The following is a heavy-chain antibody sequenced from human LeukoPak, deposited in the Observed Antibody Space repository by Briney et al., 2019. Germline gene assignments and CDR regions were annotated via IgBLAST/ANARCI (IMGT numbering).Heavy chain of an antibody. Sequence: ASVKVSCKASGYTFTDYYMHWVRQARGQGLEWMGWINPNSGVTNYAQKFQGRVTMTRDTSINTAYMELSRLRSDDTAVYYCARATFYYDNDAFDIWGQGTMVTVSS. J-gene: IGHJ3*02. CDR2: INPNSGVT. V-gene: IGHV1-2*02. CDR1: GYTFTDYY. CDR3: ARATFYYDNDAFDI. D-gene: IGHD3-22*01.